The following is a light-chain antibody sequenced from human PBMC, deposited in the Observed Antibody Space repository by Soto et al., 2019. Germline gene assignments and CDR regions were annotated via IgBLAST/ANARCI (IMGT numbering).Light chain of an antibody. CDR1: QSVLYSSNNKNY. V-gene: IGKV4-1*01. CDR2: WAS. CDR3: QQYYTTLTWT. Sequence: DIVMTQSPDSLAVSLGERATINCKSSQSVLYSSNNKNYLAWYQQKPGQPPKLLIYWASTRESGVPDRFSGSGSGTDFTLTISSLQAEDVAFYYCQQYYTTLTWTFGQGTKVEIK. J-gene: IGKJ1*01.